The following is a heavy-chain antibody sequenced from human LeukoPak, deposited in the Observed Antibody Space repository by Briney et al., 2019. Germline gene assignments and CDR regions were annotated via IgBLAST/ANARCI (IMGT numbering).Heavy chain of an antibody. D-gene: IGHD2-15*01. V-gene: IGHV4-4*07. CDR1: GGSMSSYF. CDR3: AREDPLVAARGLDC. CDR2: IYISGTT. J-gene: IGHJ4*02. Sequence: PSETLSLTCTVSGGSMSSYFWSWIRQPAGKGLEWIGRIYISGTTNYNTTLKSRLTMSVDTSKNQFSLRLSSVTAADTAVYYCAREDPLVAARGLDCWGQGTLVTVSS.